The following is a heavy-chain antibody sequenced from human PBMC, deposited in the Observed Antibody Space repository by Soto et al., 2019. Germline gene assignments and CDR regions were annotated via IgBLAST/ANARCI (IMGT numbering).Heavy chain of an antibody. V-gene: IGHV3-23*01. Sequence: GGSLRLSCAASGFTFSSYAMSWVRQAPGKGLEWVSAISGSGGSTYYADSVKGRFTISRDNSKNTLYLQMNSLRAEDTAVYYCAKVGITVTTLRSFFFDIWGQGTMVTVS. J-gene: IGHJ3*02. CDR2: ISGSGGST. CDR3: AKVGITVTTLRSFFFDI. D-gene: IGHD4-17*01. CDR1: GFTFSSYA.